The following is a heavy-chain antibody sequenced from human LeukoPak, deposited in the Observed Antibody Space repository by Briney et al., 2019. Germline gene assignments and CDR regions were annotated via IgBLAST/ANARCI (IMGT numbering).Heavy chain of an antibody. V-gene: IGHV3-21*01. CDR3: ARGISSRYYYMDV. J-gene: IGHJ6*03. CDR2: ISSSSSYI. D-gene: IGHD3-10*01. Sequence: PGGSLRLSCAASGFTFSSYSMNWVRQAPGKGLEWVSSISSSSSYIYYADSVKGRFTISRDNAKNSLYLQMNSLRAEDTAVYYCARGISSRYYYMDVWGKGTTVTVSS. CDR1: GFTFSSYS.